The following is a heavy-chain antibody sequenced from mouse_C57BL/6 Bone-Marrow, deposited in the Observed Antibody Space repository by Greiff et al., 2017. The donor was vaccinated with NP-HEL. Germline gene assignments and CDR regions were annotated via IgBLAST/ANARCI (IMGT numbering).Heavy chain of an antibody. V-gene: IGHV1-52*01. Sequence: QVQLQQPGAELVRPGSSVKLSCKASGYTFTSYWMHWVKQRPIQGLEWIGNIDPSDSETHYNQKFKDKATLTVDKSSSTAYMQLSSLTSEDSAVYYGASGGWLPLYYAMDYWGQGTSVTVSS. CDR3: ASGGWLPLYYAMDY. CDR1: GYTFTSYW. D-gene: IGHD2-3*01. J-gene: IGHJ4*01. CDR2: IDPSDSET.